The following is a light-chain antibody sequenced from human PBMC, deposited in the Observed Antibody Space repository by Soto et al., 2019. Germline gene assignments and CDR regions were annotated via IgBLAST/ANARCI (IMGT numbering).Light chain of an antibody. CDR2: EDN. CDR1: SGSIASNY. J-gene: IGLJ2*01. Sequence: NFMLTQPHSVSESPGKTVTIYCTRSSGSIASNYVQWYQQRPGSAPTTVIYEDNQRPSGVPDRFSGSIDSSSNSASLTISGLKTEDEADYYCQSYDSSAVVFGGGTKLTV. V-gene: IGLV6-57*04. CDR3: QSYDSSAVV.